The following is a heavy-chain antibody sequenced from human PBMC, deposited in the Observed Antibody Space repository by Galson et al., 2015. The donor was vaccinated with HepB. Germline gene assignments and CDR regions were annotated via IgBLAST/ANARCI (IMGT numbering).Heavy chain of an antibody. Sequence: SLRLSCAASGFTFSSYSMNWVRQAPGKGLEWVSSISSSSSYIYYADSVKGRFTISRDNAKNSLYLQMNSLRAEDTAVYYCARRANSDYVGTEYYFDYWGQGTLVTVSS. CDR1: GFTFSSYS. D-gene: IGHD4-23*01. CDR3: ARRANSDYVGTEYYFDY. J-gene: IGHJ4*02. CDR2: ISSSSSYI. V-gene: IGHV3-21*01.